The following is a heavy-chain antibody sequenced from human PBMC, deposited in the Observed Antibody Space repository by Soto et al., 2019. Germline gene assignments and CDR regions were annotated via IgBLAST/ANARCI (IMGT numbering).Heavy chain of an antibody. CDR3: ASSYGSGYRAFDY. D-gene: IGHD3-10*01. CDR1: GDTFTFYS. Sequence: QVQLVQSGAEVKKPGSSVRVSCKASGDTFTFYSIKWVRQAPGLGLEWMGRINPILSMSNYAQRFQGRVTMTADKSTSTAYMELRSLRSEDTAMYYCASSYGSGYRAFDYWGKGALVTVSS. J-gene: IGHJ4*02. V-gene: IGHV1-69*02. CDR2: INPILSMS.